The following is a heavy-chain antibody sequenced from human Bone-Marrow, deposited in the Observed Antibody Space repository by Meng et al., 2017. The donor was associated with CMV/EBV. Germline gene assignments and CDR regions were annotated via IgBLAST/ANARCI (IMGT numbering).Heavy chain of an antibody. CDR1: GGTSSSYA. CDR2: IIPIFGTA. CDR3: ARGADIVVVRRFYIYYGMDD. D-gene: IGHD2-2*01. J-gene: IGHJ6*02. Sequence: SVKDSCKASGGTSSSYAISGVRQAPGQGLEWMGRIIPIFGTANYAQNSQGRVTITTDESTSTAYMELWSLRSEDTAVYYCARGADIVVVRRFYIYYGMDDWGQGTTVTVSS. V-gene: IGHV1-69*05.